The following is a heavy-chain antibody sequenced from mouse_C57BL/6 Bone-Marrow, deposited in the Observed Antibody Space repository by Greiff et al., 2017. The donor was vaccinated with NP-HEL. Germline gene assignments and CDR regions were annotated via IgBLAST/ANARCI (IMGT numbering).Heavy chain of an antibody. CDR3: ARIYYSNDVNWFAY. V-gene: IGHV8-8*01. CDR2: IWWDDAK. CDR1: GFSLSTFGMG. J-gene: IGHJ3*01. D-gene: IGHD2-5*01. Sequence: QVTLKESGPGILQPSQTLSLSCSFSGFSLSTFGMGVGWIRQPSGQGLEWLAHIWWDDAKYYNPALKSRPTISKDTSNNQVFLKIANVDTADTATYYCARIYYSNDVNWFAYWGQGTLVTVSA.